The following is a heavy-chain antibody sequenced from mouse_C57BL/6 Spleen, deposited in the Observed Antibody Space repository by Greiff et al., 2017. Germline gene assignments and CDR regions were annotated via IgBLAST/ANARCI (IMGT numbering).Heavy chain of an antibody. Sequence: VKLMESGPELVKPGASVKISCKASGYAFSSSWMNWVKQRPGKGLEWIGRIYPGDGDTNYNGKFKGKATLTADKSSSTAYMQLSSLTSEDSAVYFCARSGYGGAYWGQGTLVTVSA. CDR1: GYAFSSSW. V-gene: IGHV1-82*01. CDR3: ARSGYGGAY. D-gene: IGHD2-2*01. CDR2: IYPGDGDT. J-gene: IGHJ3*01.